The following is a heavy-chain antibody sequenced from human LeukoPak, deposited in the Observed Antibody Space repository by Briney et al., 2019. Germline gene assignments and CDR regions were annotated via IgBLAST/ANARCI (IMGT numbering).Heavy chain of an antibody. CDR3: ARVVVVPAAKGAPDY. J-gene: IGHJ4*02. Sequence: SETLSLTCAVYGGSFSGYYWSWIRQPPGKGLEWIGEINHSGSTNYNPSLKSRVTISVYTSNNQFSLKLSSVTAADTAVYYCARVVVVPAAKGAPDYWGQGTLVTVSS. CDR1: GGSFSGYY. D-gene: IGHD2-2*01. V-gene: IGHV4-34*01. CDR2: INHSGST.